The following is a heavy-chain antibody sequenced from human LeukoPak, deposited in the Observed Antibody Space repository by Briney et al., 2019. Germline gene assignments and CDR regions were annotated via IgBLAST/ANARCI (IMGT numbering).Heavy chain of an antibody. CDR2: IIPIFGTA. CDR3: ARDKGPIAVAGTLAYGMDV. D-gene: IGHD6-19*01. Sequence: SVKVSCKASGGTFSSYAISWVRQAPGQGLEWMGGIIPIFGTANYAQKFQGRVTITADESTSTAYMELRSLRSDDTAVYYCARDKGPIAVAGTLAYGMDVWGQGTTVTVSS. V-gene: IGHV1-69*13. CDR1: GGTFSSYA. J-gene: IGHJ6*02.